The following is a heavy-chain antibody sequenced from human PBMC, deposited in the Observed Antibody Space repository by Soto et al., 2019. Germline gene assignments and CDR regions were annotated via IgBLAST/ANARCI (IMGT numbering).Heavy chain of an antibody. CDR1: GFTFTDFY. CDR3: ARWGGHDCNY. Sequence: EVQLVQSGGGLVQPGGSLRLSCVGSGFTFTDFYMNWVRQAPGKGLEWVANIRPDGTATNYVESVRGRFTTSRDNAKNSLLLLKNSLRAGGRAICYCARWGGHDCNYGGQGILVTVSS. CDR2: IRPDGTAT. D-gene: IGHD2-21*02. V-gene: IGHV3-7*03. J-gene: IGHJ4*02.